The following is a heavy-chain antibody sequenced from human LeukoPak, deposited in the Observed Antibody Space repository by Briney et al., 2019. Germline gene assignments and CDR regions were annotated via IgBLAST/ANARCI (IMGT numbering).Heavy chain of an antibody. D-gene: IGHD3-22*01. CDR1: GFTVSSNY. V-gene: IGHV3-7*01. Sequence: GGSLRLSCAASGFTVSSNYMSWVRQAPGKGLEWVANIKQDGSEKYYVDSVKGRFTISRDNAKNSLYLQMNSLRAEDTAVYYCARTQYYDSSGAIEYWGQGTLVTVSS. CDR2: IKQDGSEK. CDR3: ARTQYYDSSGAIEY. J-gene: IGHJ4*02.